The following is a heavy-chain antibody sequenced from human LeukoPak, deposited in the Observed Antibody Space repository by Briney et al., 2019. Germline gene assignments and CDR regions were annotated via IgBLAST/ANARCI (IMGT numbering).Heavy chain of an antibody. Sequence: SETLSLTCAVYGGSFSGYYWSWIRQPPGKGLEWIGEINHSGSTNYNPSLKSRATISVDTSKNQFSLKLSSVTAADTAVYYCARSIGCSSTSCYAYYYYYGMDVWGQGTTVTVSS. CDR2: INHSGST. CDR1: GGSFSGYY. J-gene: IGHJ6*02. CDR3: ARSIGCSSTSCYAYYYYYGMDV. V-gene: IGHV4-34*01. D-gene: IGHD2-2*01.